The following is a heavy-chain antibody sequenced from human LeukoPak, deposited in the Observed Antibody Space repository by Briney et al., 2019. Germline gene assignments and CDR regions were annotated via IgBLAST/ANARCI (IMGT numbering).Heavy chain of an antibody. Sequence: GGSLRLSCAASGFTFSSYAMSWVRQAPGEGLEWVSAISGSGGSTYYADFVKGRFTISRDNSKNTLYLQMNSLRAEDTAVYYCAKDYYDSSGYYYLTWYFDYWGQGTLVTVSS. CDR2: ISGSGGST. V-gene: IGHV3-23*01. CDR3: AKDYYDSSGYYYLTWYFDY. D-gene: IGHD3-22*01. J-gene: IGHJ4*02. CDR1: GFTFSSYA.